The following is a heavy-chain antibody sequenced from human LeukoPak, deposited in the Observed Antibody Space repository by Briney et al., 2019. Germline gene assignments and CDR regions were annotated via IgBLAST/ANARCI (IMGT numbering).Heavy chain of an antibody. D-gene: IGHD1-1*01. CDR1: GFTFSSYG. CDR3: AKAPTSTTIPHYFDY. J-gene: IGHJ4*02. CDR2: IRSDGTNK. Sequence: GGSLRLSCAASGFTFSSYGMHWVRQAPGKGLEWVTFIRSDGTNKYYADSVKGRFTISRDNSKNTLYLQMYSLRDEDTALYFCAKAPTSTTIPHYFDYWGQGTLVTVSS. V-gene: IGHV3-30*02.